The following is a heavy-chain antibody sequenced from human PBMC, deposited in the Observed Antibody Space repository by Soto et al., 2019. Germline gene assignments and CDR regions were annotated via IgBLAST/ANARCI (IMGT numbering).Heavy chain of an antibody. Sequence: ASVKVSCKASGYTFTSYYIHWVRQDPGQGLEWMGIINPSGGSTTYAQKFQGRVTMTRDTSTSTVYMELSSLRSEDTAVYYCARRGACISTSCSLDYWGQGTLVTVSS. V-gene: IGHV1-46*01. D-gene: IGHD2-2*01. J-gene: IGHJ4*02. CDR1: GYTFTSYY. CDR2: INPSGGST. CDR3: ARRGACISTSCSLDY.